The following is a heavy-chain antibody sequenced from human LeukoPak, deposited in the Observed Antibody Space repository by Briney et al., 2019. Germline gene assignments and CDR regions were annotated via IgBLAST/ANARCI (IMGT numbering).Heavy chain of an antibody. J-gene: IGHJ4*02. Sequence: GGSLRLSCAASGFTFSSYWMHWVRQAPGKGLVWVSYIKSDGRSTSYADSVKGRFTISRDNAKNTLYLQMNSLRAEDTAVYYCARVRGYTQDYWGQGTLVTVSS. CDR3: ARVRGYTQDY. D-gene: IGHD5-12*01. CDR2: IKSDGRST. V-gene: IGHV3-74*01. CDR1: GFTFSSYW.